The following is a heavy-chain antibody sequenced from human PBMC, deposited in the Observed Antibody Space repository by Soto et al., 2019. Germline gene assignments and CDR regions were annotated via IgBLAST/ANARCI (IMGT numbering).Heavy chain of an antibody. CDR2: ISSNGVGT. V-gene: IGHV3-64*01. CDR3: ARRARPDFYYMDV. J-gene: IGHJ6*03. D-gene: IGHD6-6*01. CDR1: GFTLSGYA. Sequence: EVQLAESGGGLAQPGGSLRLSCAASGFTLSGYAMDWVRQAPGKGLEYVSGISSNGVGTYYANSVQGSFTISRDNSKNTVYIQMGSLRPEDMAVYYCARRARPDFYYMDVWGKGPTVTVS.